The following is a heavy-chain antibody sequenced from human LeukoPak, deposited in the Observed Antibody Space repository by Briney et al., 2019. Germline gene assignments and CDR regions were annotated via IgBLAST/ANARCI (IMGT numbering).Heavy chain of an antibody. D-gene: IGHD3-16*01. V-gene: IGHV1-18*01. J-gene: IGHJ4*02. Sequence: GASVKVSCKASGYTLSSYGISWGGQGPGQRLEWVGWISGYNYNTNYAQKLQGRLTITADTSTTTAYMELRNLRYDDTAVYYCARDRWGPDLDYWGQGTLVTVSS. CDR3: ARDRWGPDLDY. CDR1: GYTLSSYG. CDR2: ISGYNYNT.